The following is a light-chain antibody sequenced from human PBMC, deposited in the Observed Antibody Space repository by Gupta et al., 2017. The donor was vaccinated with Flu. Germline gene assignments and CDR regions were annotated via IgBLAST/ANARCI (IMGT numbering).Light chain of an antibody. CDR3: RQHTVYPWT. Sequence: DIQMTQFPSSLSASVGDRVTITCRASQKIKTDLGWYQQIPGKAPKRLIYAASTLQTGVPSMFSGSRSGTEFSLAISSRQRKEFATYYTRQHTVYPWTFGQGTKMEIK. V-gene: IGKV1-17*01. J-gene: IGKJ1*01. CDR1: QKIKTD. CDR2: AAS.